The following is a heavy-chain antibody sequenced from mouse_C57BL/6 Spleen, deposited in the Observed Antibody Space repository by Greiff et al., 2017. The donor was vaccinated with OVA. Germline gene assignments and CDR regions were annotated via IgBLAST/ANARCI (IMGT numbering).Heavy chain of an antibody. CDR3: ARSGTTVVATGGFDY. V-gene: IGHV1-53*01. CDR1: GYTFTSYW. D-gene: IGHD1-1*01. Sequence: QVQLQQSGTELVKPGASVKLSCKASGYTFTSYWMHWVKQRPGQGLEWIGNINPSNGGTNYNEKFKSKATLTVDKSSSTAYMQLSSLTSEDSAVYYCARSGTTVVATGGFDYWGQGTTLTVSS. CDR2: INPSNGGT. J-gene: IGHJ2*01.